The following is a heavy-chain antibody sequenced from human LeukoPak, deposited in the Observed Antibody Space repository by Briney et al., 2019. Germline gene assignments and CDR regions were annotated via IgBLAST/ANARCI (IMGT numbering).Heavy chain of an antibody. V-gene: IGHV3-30*03. Sequence: GGSLRLSCAASGFTFSSYGMHWVRQAPGKGLEWVAVISYDGSNKYYADSVKGRFTISRDNSKNTLYLQMNSLRAEDTAVYYCAGGECGGDCYSGYYYYYGMDVWGQGTTVTVSS. D-gene: IGHD2-21*02. CDR1: GFTFSSYG. CDR3: AGGECGGDCYSGYYYYYGMDV. CDR2: ISYDGSNK. J-gene: IGHJ6*02.